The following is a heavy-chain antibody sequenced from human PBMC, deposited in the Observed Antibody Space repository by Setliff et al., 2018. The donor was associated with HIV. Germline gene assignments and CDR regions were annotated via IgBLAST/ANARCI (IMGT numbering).Heavy chain of an antibody. CDR1: GFTFNTYT. J-gene: IGHJ4*02. Sequence: PGGSLRLSCAASGFTFNTYTMNWVRQAPGKGLEWVSSISSNGYYIYYADSVKGRFTISRDNAKNSLYLQLNSLRAEDTAIYFCARDDGGYTFGVFFDYWGRGTPVTVSS. V-gene: IGHV3-21*01. D-gene: IGHD5-18*01. CDR2: ISSNGYYI. CDR3: ARDDGGYTFGVFFDY.